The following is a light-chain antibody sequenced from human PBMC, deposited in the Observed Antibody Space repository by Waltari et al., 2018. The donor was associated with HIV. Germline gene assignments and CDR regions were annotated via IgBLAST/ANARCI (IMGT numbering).Light chain of an antibody. V-gene: IGLV3-1*01. Sequence: SYELTQAPSLSVSPGQTASITCFGDKLADTFASWYQQKPGQSPLLVIYQDNRRSSGIPERFSGSHSGNAATLTISGTQAMDEADYFCQAWNSRTAWVIFGGGTKLTVV. CDR2: QDN. CDR3: QAWNSRTAWVI. J-gene: IGLJ2*01. CDR1: KLADTF.